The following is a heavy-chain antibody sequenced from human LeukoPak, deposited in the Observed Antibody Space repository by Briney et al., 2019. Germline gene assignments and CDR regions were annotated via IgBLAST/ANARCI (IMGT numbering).Heavy chain of an antibody. D-gene: IGHD5-18*01. CDR2: ISSSGSTI. J-gene: IGHJ5*02. V-gene: IGHV3-48*03. CDR3: ARAGEDGYSYGYRGDNWFDP. Sequence: GGSLRLSCAASGFNFSSYEMNWVRQAPGKWLEWVSYISSSGSTIYYADSVKGRFTISRDNAKNSLYLQMNSLRAEDTAVYYCARAGEDGYSYGYRGDNWFDPRGQGTLVTVSS. CDR1: GFNFSSYE.